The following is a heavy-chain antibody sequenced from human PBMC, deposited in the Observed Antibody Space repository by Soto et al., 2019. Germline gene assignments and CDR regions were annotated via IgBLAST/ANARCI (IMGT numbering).Heavy chain of an antibody. J-gene: IGHJ6*02. V-gene: IGHV3-13*01. Sequence: EMQLVESGGGLVQPGGSLRLSCGASGFNFSSYDMHWVRQATGKGLEWVSVIGTAGDTYYPGSVKGRFTISRENAKNSLYLQMNSLRAEDTAVYYCATAPTLGAAEAKNSYYYDAMDVWGQGTTVTVSS. D-gene: IGHD3-16*01. CDR3: ATAPTLGAAEAKNSYYYDAMDV. CDR2: IGTAGDT. CDR1: GFNFSSYD.